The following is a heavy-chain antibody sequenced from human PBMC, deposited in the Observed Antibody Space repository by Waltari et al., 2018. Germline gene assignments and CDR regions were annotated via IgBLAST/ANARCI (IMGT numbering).Heavy chain of an antibody. CDR3: ARGKYYYGSGSRGDYYYGMDV. J-gene: IGHJ6*02. CDR2: IIPIFGTA. CDR1: GGTFSSYA. V-gene: IGHV1-69*13. D-gene: IGHD3-10*01. Sequence: QVQLVQSGAEVKKPGSSVKVSCTASGGTFSSYAISRVRQAPGQGLGGMGGIIPIFGTANDAQKVQGRVKINADESTSTAYRELSSLRSEDTAVYYCARGKYYYGSGSRGDYYYGMDVWGQGTTVTVSS.